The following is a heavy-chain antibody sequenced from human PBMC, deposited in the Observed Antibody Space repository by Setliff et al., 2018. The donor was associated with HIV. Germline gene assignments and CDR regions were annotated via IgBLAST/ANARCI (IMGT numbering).Heavy chain of an antibody. J-gene: IGHJ5*02. Sequence: GASVKVSCKASGYTFTSDYIHWVRQAPGQGLEWMGILNPAGNPTSYAQKFQGRLTMTRETSTNSVDIEMISLRSEDTAVYYCAKAIPGPAINSGRIKNWFDPWAEGTLVTVSS. CDR1: GYTFTSDY. CDR2: LNPAGNPT. D-gene: IGHD6-19*01. V-gene: IGHV1-46*01. CDR3: AKAIPGPAINSGRIKNWFDP.